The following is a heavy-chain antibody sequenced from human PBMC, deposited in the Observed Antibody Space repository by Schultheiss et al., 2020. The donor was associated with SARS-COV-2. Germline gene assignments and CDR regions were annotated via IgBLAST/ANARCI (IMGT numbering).Heavy chain of an antibody. J-gene: IGHJ4*02. D-gene: IGHD6-13*01. V-gene: IGHV1-2*02. CDR2: MNTDSGDT. Sequence: ASVKVSCKASGYTFSDYYMHWVRQAPGQGLEWMGWMNTDSGDTGFAQKFQGRVTMTTDTSTSTAYMELRSLRSDDTAVYYCARGPIGAAGNWDFDYWGQGTLVTVSS. CDR3: ARGPIGAAGNWDFDY. CDR1: GYTFSDYY.